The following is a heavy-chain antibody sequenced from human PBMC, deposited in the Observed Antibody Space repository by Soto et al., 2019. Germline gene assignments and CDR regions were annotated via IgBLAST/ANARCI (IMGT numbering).Heavy chain of an antibody. J-gene: IGHJ4*02. CDR3: AKALVRGLDY. CDR2: ISGRGASI. Sequence: EVSLLESGGGLVQPGGSLRLSCAASGFNFSSYAMSWVRQAPGKGLEWVSSISGRGASIYYADSVKGRFIISKDPSNNTLYLQMDALRADDSAVYYCAKALVRGLDYWGQGTLVTVSS. D-gene: IGHD3-10*01. V-gene: IGHV3-23*01. CDR1: GFNFSSYA.